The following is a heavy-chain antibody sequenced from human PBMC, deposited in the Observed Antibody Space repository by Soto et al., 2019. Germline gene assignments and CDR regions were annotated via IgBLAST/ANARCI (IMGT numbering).Heavy chain of an antibody. D-gene: IGHD4-17*01. CDR3: ARHRRGGDYWANYYYYGMDV. V-gene: IGHV1-8*01. Sequence: ASVKVSCKASGYTFTSYDINWVRQATGQGLEWMGWMNPNSGNTGYAQKFQGRVTMTRNTSISTAYMELSSLGSEDTAVYYCARHRRGGDYWANYYYYGMDVWGQGTTVTVSS. CDR1: GYTFTSYD. J-gene: IGHJ6*02. CDR2: MNPNSGNT.